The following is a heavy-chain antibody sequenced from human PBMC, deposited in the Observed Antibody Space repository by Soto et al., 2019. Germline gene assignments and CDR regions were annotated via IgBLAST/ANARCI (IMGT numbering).Heavy chain of an antibody. J-gene: IGHJ4*02. D-gene: IGHD3-3*01. CDR2: IYPGDSDT. Sequence: GESLKIPCKGSGYSFTSYWIGWVRQMPGKGLEWMGIIYPGDSDTRYSPSFQGQVTISADKSISTAYLQWSSLKASDTAIYYCARHSNDFWSGYYLPFDYWGQGTLVTVSS. V-gene: IGHV5-51*01. CDR1: GYSFTSYW. CDR3: ARHSNDFWSGYYLPFDY.